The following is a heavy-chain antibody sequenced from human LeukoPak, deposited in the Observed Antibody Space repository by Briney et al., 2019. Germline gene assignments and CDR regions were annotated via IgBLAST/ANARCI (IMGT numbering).Heavy chain of an antibody. D-gene: IGHD2-21*02. Sequence: GESLKISCKGPRHSFHSQWIGWVRQMPGKGLEWMRIIYPDDSDTRYSPSFQGQVTISADKSISTAYLQWNSLEASDSAIYYCARRGDSDFRIDWGQGTLVTVSS. V-gene: IGHV5-51*01. CDR1: RHSFHSQW. CDR2: IYPDDSDT. J-gene: IGHJ4*02. CDR3: ARRGDSDFRID.